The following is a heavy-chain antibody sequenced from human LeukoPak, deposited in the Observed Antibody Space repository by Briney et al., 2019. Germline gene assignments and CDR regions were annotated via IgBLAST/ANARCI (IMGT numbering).Heavy chain of an antibody. CDR1: GFTFSSYE. J-gene: IGHJ6*03. V-gene: IGHV3-48*03. Sequence: GGSLRLSCAASGFTFSSYEMNWVRQAPGKGLEWVSYISSSGSTIYYADSVKGRFTISRDNAKNSLYLQMNSLRAEDTAVYYCARKRGYFHYMDVWGKGTTVTVSS. CDR3: ARKRGYFHYMDV. CDR2: ISSSGSTI.